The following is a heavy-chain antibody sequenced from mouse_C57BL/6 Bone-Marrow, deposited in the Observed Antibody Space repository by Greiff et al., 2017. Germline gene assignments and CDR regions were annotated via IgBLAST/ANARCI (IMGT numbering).Heavy chain of an antibody. Sequence: EVKLVESGGGLVQPGGSLSLSCAASGFTFTDYYMSWVRQPPGKALEWLGFIRNKANGYTTEYSASVKGRFTISRNTSQSILYLQMNAMRAEDSATYYCARYKGAYYGSSYDYFDYWGQGTTLTVSA. CDR1: GFTFTDYY. D-gene: IGHD1-1*01. V-gene: IGHV7-3*01. J-gene: IGHJ2*01. CDR2: IRNKANGYTT. CDR3: ARYKGAYYGSSYDYFDY.